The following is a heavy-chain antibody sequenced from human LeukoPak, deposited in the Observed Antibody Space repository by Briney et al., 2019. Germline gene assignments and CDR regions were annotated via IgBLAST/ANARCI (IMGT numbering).Heavy chain of an antibody. CDR1: GFTFSTYW. V-gene: IGHV3-74*01. Sequence: LGGSLRLSCAASGFTFSTYWMHWVRQTPGEGLVWVSRINEHGSITDYADSVRDRFTISRDNAKNALYLHMNSLGAEDTAMYYCARDVAGAGSHWGHGTLVTVSS. D-gene: IGHD6-19*01. J-gene: IGHJ4*01. CDR3: ARDVAGAGSH. CDR2: INEHGSIT.